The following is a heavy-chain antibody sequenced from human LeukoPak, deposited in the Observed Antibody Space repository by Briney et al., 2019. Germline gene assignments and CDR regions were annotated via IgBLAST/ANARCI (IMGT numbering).Heavy chain of an antibody. D-gene: IGHD2-21*02. CDR1: GYTFTGYY. V-gene: IGHV1-2*02. CDR2: INPNSGGT. Sequence: GASVKVSCKASGYTFTGYYINWVRQAPGHGLERMGWINPNSGGTNYAQKFQGRVTMTRDTSISTAYMELSRLRSDDTAVYYCARGTYCGGDCIGNWGQGTLVIVSS. CDR3: ARGTYCGGDCIGN. J-gene: IGHJ4*02.